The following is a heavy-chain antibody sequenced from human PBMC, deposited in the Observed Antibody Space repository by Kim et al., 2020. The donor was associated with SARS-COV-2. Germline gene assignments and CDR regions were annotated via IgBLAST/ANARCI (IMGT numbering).Heavy chain of an antibody. J-gene: IGHJ4*02. CDR3: ARDQQQWLATTDY. D-gene: IGHD6-19*01. V-gene: IGHV1-18*01. Sequence: YAQKLQGRVTMTTDTSTSTAYMGLRSLRSDDTAVYYCARDQQQWLATTDYWGQGTLVTVSS.